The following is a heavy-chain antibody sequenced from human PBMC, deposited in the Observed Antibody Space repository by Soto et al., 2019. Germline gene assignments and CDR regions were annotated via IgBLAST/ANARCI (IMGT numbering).Heavy chain of an antibody. CDR3: AKDHRGYSGYDAFDI. CDR1: GFTFSSYG. V-gene: IGHV3-30*18. D-gene: IGHD5-12*01. J-gene: IGHJ3*02. CDR2: ISYDGSNK. Sequence: GSLRLSCAASGFTFSSYGMHWVRQAPGKGLEWVAVISYDGSNKYYADSVKGRFTISRDNSKNTLYLQMNSLRAEDTAVYYCAKDHRGYSGYDAFDIWGQGTMVTVSS.